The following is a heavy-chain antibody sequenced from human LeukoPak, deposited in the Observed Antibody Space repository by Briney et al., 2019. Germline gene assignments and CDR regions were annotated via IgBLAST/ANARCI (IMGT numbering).Heavy chain of an antibody. Sequence: GGSLRLFCAASGFTFGSYAMTWVRQAPGKGLEWVSAISGSGGDTYYADSVKGRFTISRDNSKNTLYLQMNSLRAEDTAVYYCASLYSYGKKDFDYWGQGTLVTVSS. CDR2: ISGSGGDT. V-gene: IGHV3-23*01. J-gene: IGHJ4*02. D-gene: IGHD5-18*01. CDR3: ASLYSYGKKDFDY. CDR1: GFTFGSYA.